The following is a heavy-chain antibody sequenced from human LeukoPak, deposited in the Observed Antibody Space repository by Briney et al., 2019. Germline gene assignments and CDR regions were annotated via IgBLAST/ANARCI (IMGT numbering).Heavy chain of an antibody. CDR3: ARHQYSSTWYLS. V-gene: IGHV3-74*01. D-gene: IGHD6-13*01. CDR2: IASDGSST. CDR1: GFTFSSYW. Sequence: PGGSLRLSCAASGFTFSSYWMNWVRQAPGKGLVWVSRIASDGSSTTYADSVKGRFSISRDNAKNTLYLQMNSLRAEDTAVYYCARHQYSSTWYLSWGQGTLVTVSS. J-gene: IGHJ4*02.